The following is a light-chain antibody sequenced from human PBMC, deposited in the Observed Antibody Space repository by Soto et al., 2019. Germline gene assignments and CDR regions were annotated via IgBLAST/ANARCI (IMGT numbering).Light chain of an antibody. V-gene: IGKV3-11*01. Sequence: EVVLTQSPATLSLSPEERATLSCRASQSVRTYLAWYQQKPGQAPRLLIHDASSRATGIPARFSGSGSGTDFTLTISILEPEDFAVYYCQQRTNWPSSTFGQGTRLEIK. CDR2: DAS. CDR1: QSVRTY. CDR3: QQRTNWPSST. J-gene: IGKJ5*01.